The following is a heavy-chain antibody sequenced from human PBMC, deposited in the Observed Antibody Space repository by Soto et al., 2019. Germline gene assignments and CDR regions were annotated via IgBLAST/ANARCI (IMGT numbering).Heavy chain of an antibody. D-gene: IGHD1-26*01. V-gene: IGHV4-34*01. J-gene: IGHJ6*02. CDR2: INHSGST. CDR3: ARAWSSGSDYYYYGMAV. Sequence: QVQLPQWGAGLLKPSETLSLTCAVYGGSFSGYYWNWIRQPPGKGLEWIGEINHSGSTNYNPSLKSRVTISVDTSKTQFSLKLSSVTAADTAVYYCARAWSSGSDYYYYGMAVWGQGTTVTVSS. CDR1: GGSFSGYY.